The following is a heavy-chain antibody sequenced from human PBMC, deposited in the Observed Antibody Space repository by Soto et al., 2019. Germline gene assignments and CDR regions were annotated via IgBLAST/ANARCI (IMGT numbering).Heavy chain of an antibody. J-gene: IGHJ4*02. CDR1: GFTFSSYA. D-gene: IGHD3-10*01. V-gene: IGHV3-23*01. Sequence: GGSLRLSCAASGFTFSSYAMSWVRQAPGKGLEWVSAISGSGGSTYYADSVKGRFTISRDNSKNTLYLQMNSLRAEDTAVYYCAKAKWVVRGAQSGFDDWGQGTLVTVSS. CDR2: ISGSGGST. CDR3: AKAKWVVRGAQSGFDD.